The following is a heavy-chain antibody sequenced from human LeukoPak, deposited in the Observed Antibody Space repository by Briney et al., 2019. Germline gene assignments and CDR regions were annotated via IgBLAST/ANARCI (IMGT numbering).Heavy chain of an antibody. J-gene: IGHJ3*02. CDR1: GGTFSSYA. Sequence: ASVKVSCKASGGTFSSYAISWVRQAPGQGLEWMGGISPIFGTANYAQKFQGRVTITADKSTSTAYMELSSLRSEDTAVYYCARRLRWDRVRTEKDAFDIWGQGTMVTVSS. CDR2: ISPIFGTA. CDR3: ARRLRWDRVRTEKDAFDI. D-gene: IGHD2-21*01. V-gene: IGHV1-69*06.